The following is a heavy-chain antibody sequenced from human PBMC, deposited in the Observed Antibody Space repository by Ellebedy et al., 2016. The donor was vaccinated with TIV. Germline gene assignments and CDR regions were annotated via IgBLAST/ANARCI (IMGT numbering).Heavy chain of an antibody. D-gene: IGHD6-19*01. V-gene: IGHV3-30*09. CDR3: ARDRQGTVVAGALEY. J-gene: IGHJ4*02. CDR1: GFTFSSYV. CDR2: ISYDGSNK. Sequence: PGGSLRLSCAASGFTFSSYVMHWVRQAPGKGLEWVASISYDGSNKYYADAVKGRFAISRDNSENPLYLQVNSLTTEDTAGYYCARDRQGTVVAGALEYWGQGTLVTVSS.